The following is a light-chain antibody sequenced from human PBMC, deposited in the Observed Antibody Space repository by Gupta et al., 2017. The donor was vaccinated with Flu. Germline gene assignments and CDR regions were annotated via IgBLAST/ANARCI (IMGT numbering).Light chain of an antibody. J-gene: IGKJ2*02. CDR1: QNIKGA. CDR2: RTS. CDR3: QESFNSPPAST. V-gene: IGKV1-39*01. Sequence: QVTQSPASLSASVGDRVSITCRAGQNIKGALNWYQQKAGEAPKLLISRTSKLRSGVPSRFSGSASGTEFTLTIKSLQPEDSATYYCQESFNSPPASTFGQGTKVEIK.